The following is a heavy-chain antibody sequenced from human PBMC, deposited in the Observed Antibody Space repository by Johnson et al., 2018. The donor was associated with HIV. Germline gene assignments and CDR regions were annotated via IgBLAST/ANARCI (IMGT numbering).Heavy chain of an antibody. CDR2: INWNGGST. CDR1: GFTFDDYG. V-gene: IGHV3-20*04. D-gene: IGHD6-19*01. J-gene: IGHJ3*02. Sequence: VQLVESGGGVVRPGGSLRLSCAASGFTFDDYGMSWVRQAPGKGLEWVSGINWNGGSTGYADSVKGRLTISRDNAKNSLYLQMNSLRAEDTALYYCAKDREIHSSGWYKGSAFDIWGQGTMVTVSS. CDR3: AKDREIHSSGWYKGSAFDI.